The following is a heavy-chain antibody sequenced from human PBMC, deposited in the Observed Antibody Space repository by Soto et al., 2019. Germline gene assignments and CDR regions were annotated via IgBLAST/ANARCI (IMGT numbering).Heavy chain of an antibody. Sequence: ASVKVSCKASGYTFTSYGISWVRQAPGQGLEWMGWISAYNGNTNYAQKLQGRVTMTTDTSTSTAYMELRSLRSDDTAVYYCARDIKPYISSCRDAFDIWGQGTMVTVSS. CDR2: ISAYNGNT. D-gene: IGHD6-13*01. V-gene: IGHV1-18*01. CDR3: ARDIKPYISSCRDAFDI. J-gene: IGHJ3*02. CDR1: GYTFTSYG.